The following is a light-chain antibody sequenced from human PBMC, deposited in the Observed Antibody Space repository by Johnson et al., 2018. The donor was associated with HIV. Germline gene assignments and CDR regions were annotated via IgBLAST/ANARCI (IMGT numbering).Light chain of an antibody. J-gene: IGLJ1*01. CDR2: ETN. CDR1: RSNIGNNY. CDR3: GTWDSSLSAGV. V-gene: IGLV1-51*02. Sequence: QSVLTQPPSVSAAPGQKVTISCSGSRSNIGNNYVSWYQHLPGTAPKLLIYETNNRPSGITERFSGSKSGTSATLGITGIQMGDEAEFHCGTWDSSLSAGVFGTGTKVTVL.